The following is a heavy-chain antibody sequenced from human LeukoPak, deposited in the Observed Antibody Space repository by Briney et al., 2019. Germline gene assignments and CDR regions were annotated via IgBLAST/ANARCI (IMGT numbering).Heavy chain of an antibody. Sequence: ASVKVSCKASGYTFTDYFMHWVRQAPGQGLEWMGWINPNSGGTHYAQKFQGRVTMTRDTSISTAYMELSRLRSDDTAVYYCARDPGYSSPRGDYWGQGALVTVSS. CDR2: INPNSGGT. V-gene: IGHV1-2*02. J-gene: IGHJ4*02. CDR1: GYTFTDYF. D-gene: IGHD5-18*01. CDR3: ARDPGYSSPRGDY.